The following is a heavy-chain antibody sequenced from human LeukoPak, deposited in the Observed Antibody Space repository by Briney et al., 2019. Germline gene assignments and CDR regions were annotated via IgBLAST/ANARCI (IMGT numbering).Heavy chain of an antibody. CDR3: AREIFGSGSYPDC. V-gene: IGHV3-33*08. J-gene: IGHJ4*02. CDR2: IWHDASHT. CDR1: GFTFSSYE. D-gene: IGHD3-10*01. Sequence: GGSLRLSCAASGFTFSSYEMNWVRQAPGKGLEWVALIWHDASHTFYTDSVKGRSTISRDNSKNTVYLQMNSLGGEDTAVYYCAREIFGSGSYPDCWGQGTLVTVSS.